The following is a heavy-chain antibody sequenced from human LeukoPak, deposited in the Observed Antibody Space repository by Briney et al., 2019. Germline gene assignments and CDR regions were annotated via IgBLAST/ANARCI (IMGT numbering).Heavy chain of an antibody. V-gene: IGHV3-30*02. Sequence: GGSLRLSCAASGFTFSSYGMHWVRQAPGKGLEWVTFIQYDGSKKYYADSVKGRFTVSRDNSKNTLYLEMNSLRAEDTAVYYCAKDIGSYYDYWGQGILVTVSS. CDR2: IQYDGSKK. J-gene: IGHJ4*02. D-gene: IGHD3-10*01. CDR3: AKDIGSYYDY. CDR1: GFTFSSYG.